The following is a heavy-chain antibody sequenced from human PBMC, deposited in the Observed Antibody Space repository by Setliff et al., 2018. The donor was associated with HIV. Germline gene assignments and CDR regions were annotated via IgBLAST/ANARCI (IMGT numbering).Heavy chain of an antibody. CDR3: ASYDFWSDYFYMDV. CDR1: GGSISSGGYS. D-gene: IGHD3-3*01. J-gene: IGHJ6*03. V-gene: IGHV4-31*03. CDR2: IYYSGST. Sequence: PSETLSLTCTVSGGSISSGGYSWSWIRQYPGKGLEWIGYIYYSGSTYYNPALKSRVTISVDTSKNQFSLKLSSVTAADTAVYYCASYDFWSDYFYMDVWGKGTTVTVSS.